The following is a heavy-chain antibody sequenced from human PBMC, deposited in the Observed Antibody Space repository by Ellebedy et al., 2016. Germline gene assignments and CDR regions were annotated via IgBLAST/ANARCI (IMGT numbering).Heavy chain of an antibody. CDR1: GFTFSSYS. Sequence: GESLKISXAASGFTFSSYSMNWVRQAPGKGLEWVSCISSSSRYIYYADSLKGRFTISRDNAKNSLYLQMNSLRAEDTAVYYCARDLGAARDDYWGQGTLVTVSS. CDR2: ISSSSRYI. CDR3: ARDLGAARDDY. J-gene: IGHJ4*02. D-gene: IGHD6-13*01. V-gene: IGHV3-21*01.